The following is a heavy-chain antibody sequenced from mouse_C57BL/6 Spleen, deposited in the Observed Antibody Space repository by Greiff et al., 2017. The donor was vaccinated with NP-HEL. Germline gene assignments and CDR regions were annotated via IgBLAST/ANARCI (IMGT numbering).Heavy chain of an antibody. D-gene: IGHD1-1*02. CDR2: IDPETGGT. CDR1: GYTFTDYE. Sequence: QVQLQQSGAELVRPGASVTLSCKASGYTFTDYEMHWVKQTPVHGLEWIGAIDPETGGTAYNQKFKGKAILTADKSSSTAYMELRSLTSEDSAVYYCTRSPFTMVVRAWFACWGQGTLVTVAA. V-gene: IGHV1-15*01. J-gene: IGHJ3*01. CDR3: TRSPFTMVVRAWFAC.